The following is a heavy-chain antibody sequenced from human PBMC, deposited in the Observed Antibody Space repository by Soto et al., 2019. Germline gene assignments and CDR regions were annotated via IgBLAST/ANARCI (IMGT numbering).Heavy chain of an antibody. J-gene: IGHJ4*02. V-gene: IGHV4-34*01. Sequence: SETLSLTCAVYGGSFSGYYWSWIRQPPGKGLEWIGEINHSGSTNYNPSLKSRVTISVDTSKNQFSLKLSSVTAADTAVYYCARAYGSGITIFGVVITSFDYWGQGTLVTVSS. CDR1: GGSFSGYY. CDR2: INHSGST. CDR3: ARAYGSGITIFGVVITSFDY. D-gene: IGHD3-3*01.